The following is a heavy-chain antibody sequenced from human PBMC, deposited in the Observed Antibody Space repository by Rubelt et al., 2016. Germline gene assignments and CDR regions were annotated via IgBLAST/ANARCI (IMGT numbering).Heavy chain of an antibody. J-gene: IGHJ3*01. Sequence: QVQLQESGPGLVKPSETLSLTCTVSGGSISSYYWSWIRQPPGKGLEWIGYIYYTGATNYNPSLKSRVTISVDTSKNQFSLKLNSVTAADTAMYYCARDRLVGASDAFDFWGQGTMVTVSS. CDR1: GGSISSYY. CDR2: IYYTGAT. V-gene: IGHV4-59*12. D-gene: IGHD1-26*01. CDR3: ARDRLVGASDAFDF.